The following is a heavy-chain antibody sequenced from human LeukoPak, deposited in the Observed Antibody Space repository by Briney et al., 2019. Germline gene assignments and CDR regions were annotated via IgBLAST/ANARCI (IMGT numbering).Heavy chain of an antibody. D-gene: IGHD6-19*01. V-gene: IGHV1-2*02. J-gene: IGHJ4*02. Sequence: ASVKVSCKASGYTFNNFGITWVRQAPGQGLEWMGWINPSSGGTNYAQKFQGRVTMTSDTSITTAYMELSRLRSDDTAVYYCAKVIEGAVAFDYWGQGTLVTVSS. CDR2: INPSSGGT. CDR1: GYTFNNFG. CDR3: AKVIEGAVAFDY.